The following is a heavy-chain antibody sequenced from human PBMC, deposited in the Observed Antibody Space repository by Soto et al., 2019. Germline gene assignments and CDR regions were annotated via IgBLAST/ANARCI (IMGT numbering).Heavy chain of an antibody. Sequence: ASVKVSCKASGGTFSSYTISWVRQAPGQGLEWMGRIIPILGIANYAQKFQGRVTITADKSTSTAYMELSSLRSEDTAVYYCARDHSSDPWEVAGTVWFDPWGQGTLVTVSS. CDR2: IIPILGIA. V-gene: IGHV1-69*04. J-gene: IGHJ5*02. CDR1: GGTFSSYT. CDR3: ARDHSSDPWEVAGTVWFDP. D-gene: IGHD6-19*01.